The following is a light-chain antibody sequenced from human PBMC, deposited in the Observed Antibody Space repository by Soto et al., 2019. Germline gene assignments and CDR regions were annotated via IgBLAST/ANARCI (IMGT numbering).Light chain of an antibody. J-gene: IGLJ1*01. V-gene: IGLV1-40*01. CDR2: GNN. Sequence: SVLTQPPPVSGAPGQRVTLSCTGRSSNIGAGYDVHWYQQLPGTAPKLLIYGNNNRPSGVPDRFSGSKSGTSASLAVTGLQAEDEADYYCQSYATGLSVLYVFGTGTKVTVL. CDR1: SSNIGAGYD. CDR3: QSYATGLSVLYV.